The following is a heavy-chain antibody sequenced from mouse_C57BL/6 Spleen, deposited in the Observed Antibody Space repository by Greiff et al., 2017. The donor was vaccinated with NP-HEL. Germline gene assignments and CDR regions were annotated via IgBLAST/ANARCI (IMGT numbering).Heavy chain of an antibody. Sequence: QVQLKQSGAELVKPGASVKMSCKASGYTFTSYWITWVKQRPGQGLEWIGDIYPGSGSTNYNEKFKSKATLTVDTSSSPAYMQLSSLTSEDSAVYYCAKRGYGNYYAMDYWGQGTSVTVSS. J-gene: IGHJ4*01. V-gene: IGHV1-55*01. D-gene: IGHD2-1*01. CDR2: IYPGSGST. CDR1: GYTFTSYW. CDR3: AKRGYGNYYAMDY.